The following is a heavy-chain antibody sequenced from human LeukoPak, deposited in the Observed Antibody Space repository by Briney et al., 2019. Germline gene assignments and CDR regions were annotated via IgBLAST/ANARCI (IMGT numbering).Heavy chain of an antibody. D-gene: IGHD4-17*01. V-gene: IGHV3-9*01. Sequence: GRSLRLSCAASGFTFDDYAMHWVRQAPGKGLEWVSGISWNSGSIGYADSVKGRFTISRDNAKNSLYLQMNSLRAEDTAVYYCASGTTVIRFDYWGQGTLVTVSS. J-gene: IGHJ4*02. CDR3: ASGTTVIRFDY. CDR2: ISWNSGSI. CDR1: GFTFDDYA.